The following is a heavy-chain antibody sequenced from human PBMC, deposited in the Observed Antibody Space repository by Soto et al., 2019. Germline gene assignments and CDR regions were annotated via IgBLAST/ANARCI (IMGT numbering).Heavy chain of an antibody. V-gene: IGHV4-59*08. Sequence: SETLSLTCTVSGGSISSYYWSWIRQPPGKGLEWIGYIYYSGSTNYNPSLKSRVTISVDTSKNQFSLKLSSVTAADTAVYFCAKNLGEFPPGALASWGQGPLVPVSS. J-gene: IGHJ5*02. CDR2: IYYSGST. CDR1: GGSISSYY. D-gene: IGHD3-10*01. CDR3: AKNLGEFPPGALAS.